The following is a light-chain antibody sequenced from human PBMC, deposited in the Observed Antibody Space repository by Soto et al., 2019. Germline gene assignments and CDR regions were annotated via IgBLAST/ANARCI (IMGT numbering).Light chain of an antibody. CDR2: GAS. Sequence: AQVTLSLSPGKRATLSCRASQSVSSSYLAWYQQKPGQAPRLLIYGASSRATGIPDRFSGSGSGTEFTLTISSLQSEDFAVYYCQQYNTWPPITFCQGTLLEI. V-gene: IGKV3D-15*01. CDR1: QSVSSSY. J-gene: IGKJ5*01. CDR3: QQYNTWPPIT.